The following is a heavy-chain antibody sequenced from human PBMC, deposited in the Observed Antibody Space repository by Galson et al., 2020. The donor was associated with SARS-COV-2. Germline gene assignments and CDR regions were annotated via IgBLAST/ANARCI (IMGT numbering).Heavy chain of an antibody. Sequence: GESLKISCAASGFTFSSYAMHWVRQAPGKGLEWVAVISYDGSNKYYADSVKGRFTISRDNPKNILYLQMNSLRGEDTAVYYCARGDSPHTPVANWFDPWGQGTLVTVSS. V-gene: IGHV3-30-3*01. CDR3: ARGDSPHTPVANWFDP. J-gene: IGHJ5*02. CDR2: ISYDGSNK. D-gene: IGHD3-22*01. CDR1: GFTFSSYA.